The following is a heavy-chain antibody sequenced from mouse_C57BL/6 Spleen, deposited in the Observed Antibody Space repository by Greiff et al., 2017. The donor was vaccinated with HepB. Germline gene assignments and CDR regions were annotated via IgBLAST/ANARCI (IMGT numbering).Heavy chain of an antibody. V-gene: IGHV3-6*01. CDR2: ISYDGSN. D-gene: IGHD2-4*01. CDR1: GYSITSGYY. J-gene: IGHJ3*01. CDR3: ARDDYEFAY. Sequence: VQLKESGPGLVKPSQSLSLTCSVTGYSITSGYYWNWIRQFPGNKLEWMGYISYDGSNNYNPSLKNRISITRDTSKNQFFLKLNSVTTEDTATYYCARDDYEFAYWGQGTLVTVSA.